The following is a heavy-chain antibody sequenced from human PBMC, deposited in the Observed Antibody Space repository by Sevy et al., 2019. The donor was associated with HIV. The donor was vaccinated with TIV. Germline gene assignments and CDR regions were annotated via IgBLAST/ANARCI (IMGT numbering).Heavy chain of an antibody. V-gene: IGHV3-30*02. Sequence: GGSLRLSCAASGFTFSSYGMHWVRQAPGKGLEWVAFIRYDGSNKYYADSVKGRFTISRDNSKNTLYLQMNSLRAEDTAVYYCAKDDGTYYDFWSGYYPGYFDLWGRRTLVTVSS. CDR3: AKDDGTYYDFWSGYYPGYFDL. CDR1: GFTFSSYG. D-gene: IGHD3-3*01. CDR2: IRYDGSNK. J-gene: IGHJ2*01.